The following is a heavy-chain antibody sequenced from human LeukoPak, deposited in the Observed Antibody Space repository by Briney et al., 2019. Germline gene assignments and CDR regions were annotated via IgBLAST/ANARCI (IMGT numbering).Heavy chain of an antibody. J-gene: IGHJ6*02. D-gene: IGHD6-6*01. CDR1: GGTFSSYA. CDR2: IIPILGIA. Sequence: SVKVSCKASGGTFSSYAISWVRQAPGQGLEWMGRIIPILGIANYAQKFQGSVTITADKSTSTAYMELSSLRSEDTAVYYCARSSSSGGPYYYYGMDVWGQGTTVTVSS. CDR3: ARSSSSGGPYYYYGMDV. V-gene: IGHV1-69*04.